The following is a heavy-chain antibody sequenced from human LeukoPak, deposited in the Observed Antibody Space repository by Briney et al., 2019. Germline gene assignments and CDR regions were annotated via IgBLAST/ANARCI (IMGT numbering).Heavy chain of an antibody. CDR2: ISSSGSTI. Sequence: GGSLRLSCAASGFTFSDYYMRWIRQAPGKGLEWVSYISSSGSTIYYADSVKGRFTISRDNAKNSLYLQMNSLRAEDTAVYYCARTITMILFDYWGQGTLVTVSS. J-gene: IGHJ4*02. V-gene: IGHV3-11*01. CDR3: ARTITMILFDY. D-gene: IGHD3-22*01. CDR1: GFTFSDYY.